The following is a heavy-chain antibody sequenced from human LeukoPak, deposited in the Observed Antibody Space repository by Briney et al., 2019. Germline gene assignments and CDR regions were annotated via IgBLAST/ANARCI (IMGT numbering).Heavy chain of an antibody. CDR1: GFTFDDYA. J-gene: IGHJ5*02. D-gene: IGHD5-18*01. Sequence: GGSLRLSCAASGFTFDDYAMHWVRQAPGKGLEWVPGISWNSGSIGYADSVKGRFTISRDNAKNSLYLQMNSLRAEDTALYYCAKDRGIQLWLRGGLDPWGQGTLVTVSS. CDR2: ISWNSGSI. CDR3: AKDRGIQLWLRGGLDP. V-gene: IGHV3-9*01.